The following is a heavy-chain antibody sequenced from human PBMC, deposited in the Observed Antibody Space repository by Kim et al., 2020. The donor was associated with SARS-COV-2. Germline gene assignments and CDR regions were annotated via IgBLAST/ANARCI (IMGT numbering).Heavy chain of an antibody. CDR3: AREEIRYFDWLLPDSTYGMDV. J-gene: IGHJ6*02. V-gene: IGHV7-4-1*02. D-gene: IGHD3-9*01. CDR2: INTNTGNP. CDR1: GYTFTSYA. Sequence: ASVKVSCKASGYTFTSYAMNWVRQAPGQGLEWMGWINTNTGNPTYAQGFTGRFVFSLDTSVSTAYLQISSLKAEDTAVYYCAREEIRYFDWLLPDSTYGMDVWGQGTTVTVSS.